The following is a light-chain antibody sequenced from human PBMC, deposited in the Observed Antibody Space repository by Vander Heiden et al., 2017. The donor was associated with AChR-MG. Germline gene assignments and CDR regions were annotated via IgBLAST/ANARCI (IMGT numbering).Light chain of an antibody. CDR2: DVS. Sequence: QSALTQPASVSGSPGQSITISCTGTSSDIGAYKYVSWYQQYPGEAPKLMIYDVSYRPSGVSDRFSGSKSGNMASLTISGLRADDEADYYCSSYTGSSTLFGGGTKLTVL. V-gene: IGLV2-14*01. CDR3: SSYTGSSTL. J-gene: IGLJ3*02. CDR1: SSDIGAYKY.